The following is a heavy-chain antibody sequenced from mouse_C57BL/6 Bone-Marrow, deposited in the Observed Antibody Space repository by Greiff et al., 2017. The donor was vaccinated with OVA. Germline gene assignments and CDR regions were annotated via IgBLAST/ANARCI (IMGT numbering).Heavy chain of an antibody. CDR1: GYTFTSYG. D-gene: IGHD1-1*01. CDR2: IYPRSGNT. J-gene: IGHJ3*01. V-gene: IGHV1-81*01. CDR3: ARRGGDYYGSSSWFAY. Sequence: VQLQESGAELARPGASVKLSCKASGYTFTSYGISWVKQRTGQGLEWIGEIYPRSGNTYYNEKFKGKATLTADKSSSTAYMELRSLTSEDSAVYCCARRGGDYYGSSSWFAYWGQGTLVTVSA.